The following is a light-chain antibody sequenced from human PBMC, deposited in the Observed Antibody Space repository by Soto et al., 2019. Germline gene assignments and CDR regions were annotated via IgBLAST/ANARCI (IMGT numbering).Light chain of an antibody. CDR2: EVS. V-gene: IGLV2-8*01. CDR3: SSYAGSNRV. J-gene: IGLJ1*01. CDR1: SSDVGGYNY. Sequence: QSVLTQPASVSGSPGQSITISCTGTSSDVGGYNYVSWCQQHPGKAPKLMIYEVSKRPSGVPDRFSGSKSGNTASLTVSGLQAEDEADYYCSSYAGSNRVFGTGTKVTVL.